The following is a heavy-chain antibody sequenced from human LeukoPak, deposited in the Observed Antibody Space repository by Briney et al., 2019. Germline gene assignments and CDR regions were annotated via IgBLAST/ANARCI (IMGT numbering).Heavy chain of an antibody. CDR2: INSDGSST. V-gene: IGHV3-74*01. CDR1: GFTFSSFL. CDR3: ARYITAAGTDAFDT. J-gene: IGHJ3*02. Sequence: GGSLRLSCAASGFTFSSFLMHWVRQAPGKGLVWVSRINSDGSSTTYADSVKGRFTISRDNAKNPLYLQMNSLRAEDTAVYYCARYITAAGTDAFDTWGQGTMVTVSS. D-gene: IGHD6-13*01.